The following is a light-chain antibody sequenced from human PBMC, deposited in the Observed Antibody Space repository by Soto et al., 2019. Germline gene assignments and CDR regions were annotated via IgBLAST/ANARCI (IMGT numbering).Light chain of an antibody. J-gene: IGKJ1*01. V-gene: IGKV1-5*03. CDR3: QQYNSSST. CDR2: KAS. Sequence: DIQMTQSPSTLSLSVGDRVTITCRASQSISSWLAWYQQKPGKAPKLLIYKASSLKSGLPARFSGSGSGTEFTLTISSLQPDDFATYYRQQYNSSSTFGQGTKLDI. CDR1: QSISSW.